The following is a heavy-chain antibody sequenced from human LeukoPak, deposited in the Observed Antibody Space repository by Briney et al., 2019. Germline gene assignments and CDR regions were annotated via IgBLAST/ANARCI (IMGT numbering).Heavy chain of an antibody. J-gene: IGHJ5*02. CDR3: ASQPGIAARWFDP. CDR1: GGSFSGYY. Sequence: SETLSLTCAVYGGSFSGYYWSWIRQPPGKGLEWIGEINHSGSTNYNPSLKSRVTISVDTSKNQFSLTLSSVTAADTAVYYCASQPGIAARWFDPWGQGTLVTVSS. V-gene: IGHV4-34*01. CDR2: INHSGST. D-gene: IGHD6-6*01.